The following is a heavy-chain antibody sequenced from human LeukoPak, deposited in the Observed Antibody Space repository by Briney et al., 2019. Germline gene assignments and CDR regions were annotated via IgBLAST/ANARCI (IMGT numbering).Heavy chain of an antibody. Sequence: SETLSLTCAVYGGSFSGYHWSWIRQPPGKGLEWIGEINHSGSTNYNPSLKSRVTISVDASKNQFSLKLSSVTAADTAVYYFARGLVTYVYHFDYGGRGTLVPVS. J-gene: IGHJ4*02. D-gene: IGHD2-21*02. CDR2: INHSGST. CDR3: ARGLVTYVYHFDY. CDR1: GGSFSGYH. V-gene: IGHV4-34*01.